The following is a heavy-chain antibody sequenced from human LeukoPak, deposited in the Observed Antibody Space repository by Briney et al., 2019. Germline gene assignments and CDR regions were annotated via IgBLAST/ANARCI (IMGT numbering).Heavy chain of an antibody. D-gene: IGHD2-2*01. V-gene: IGHV1-18*01. Sequence: ASVKVSCKASGYTFSSYTMNWVRQAPGQGLEWMGWISGYSGNTNYAQKFQGRVTMTTDTSTNTAYMELRSLRSDDTAVYYCARDLLRVVVVPVANEDWFDPWGQGTLVTVSS. CDR1: GYTFSSYT. J-gene: IGHJ5*02. CDR2: ISGYSGNT. CDR3: ARDLLRVVVVPVANEDWFDP.